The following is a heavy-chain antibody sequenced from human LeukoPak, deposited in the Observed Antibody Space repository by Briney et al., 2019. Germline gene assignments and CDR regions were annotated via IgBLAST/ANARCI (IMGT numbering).Heavy chain of an antibody. CDR3: AREGLGTAMEY. CDR1: GGFISSSSYH. CDR2: IYYSGST. J-gene: IGHJ4*02. Sequence: MASETLSLTCTVSGGFISSSSYHWGWIRQPPGKGLEWIGSIYYSGSTYYNPSLKSRVTISVDTSKNQFSLKLSSVTAADTAVYYCAREGLGTAMEYWGQGKLVFVSS. V-gene: IGHV4-39*07. D-gene: IGHD2-21*02.